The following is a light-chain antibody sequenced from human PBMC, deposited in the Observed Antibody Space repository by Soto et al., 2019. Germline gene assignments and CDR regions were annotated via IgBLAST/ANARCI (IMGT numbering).Light chain of an antibody. CDR3: CSYSSSSTFYV. J-gene: IGLJ1*01. V-gene: IGLV2-14*01. CDR2: QVT. Sequence: QPVLTQPASVSGSPGQSITISCTGTSSDVGGYYYVSWYQHHPGKAPKLIINQVTSRPSGVSNRFSASKSGNTASLTISALQAEDEALYYCCSYSSSSTFYVFGTGTKLTVL. CDR1: SSDVGGYYY.